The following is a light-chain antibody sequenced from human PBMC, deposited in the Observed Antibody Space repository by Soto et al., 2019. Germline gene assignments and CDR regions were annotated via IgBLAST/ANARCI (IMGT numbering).Light chain of an antibody. V-gene: IGLV2-14*03. CDR3: SSYTTSNTRQIV. J-gene: IGLJ1*01. Sequence: QSALTQPPSVSGSPGQSITISCTGTSSDVGGYNYVSWYQHHPGKAPKLMIYDVSNRPSGVSNRFSGSKSGHTASLTISGLPAEDEADYYCSSYTTSNTRQIVFGTGTKLTVL. CDR2: DVS. CDR1: SSDVGGYNY.